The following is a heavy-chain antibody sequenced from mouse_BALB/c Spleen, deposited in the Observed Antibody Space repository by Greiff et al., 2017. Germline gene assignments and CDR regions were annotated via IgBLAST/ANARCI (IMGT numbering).Heavy chain of an antibody. J-gene: IGHJ4*01. CDR3: AKTGTWGAMDY. Sequence: VQVVESGPGLVAPSQSLSITCTVSGFSLTSYGVHWVRQPPGKGLEWLGVIWAGGSTNYNSALMSRLSISNDNSKSQVFLQMNSLQTDDTAMYYCAKTGTWGAMDYWGQGTSVTVSS. D-gene: IGHD4-1*01. CDR1: GFSLTSYG. CDR2: IWAGGST. V-gene: IGHV2-9*02.